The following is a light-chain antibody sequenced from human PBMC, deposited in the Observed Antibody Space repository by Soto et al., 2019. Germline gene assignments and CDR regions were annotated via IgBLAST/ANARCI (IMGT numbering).Light chain of an antibody. J-gene: IGKJ1*01. V-gene: IGKV1-5*01. CDR2: DAA. CDR1: ETITRW. CDR3: QQYNSYSWT. Sequence: INISNSLSTLPAFVEDRVTITCLASETITRWMAWYQQQPGTPPKLRIYDAATLATGVPSRFSGSRSGTEFTLTISRLQPDDFATYYCQQYNSYSWTFGQGTMVDIK.